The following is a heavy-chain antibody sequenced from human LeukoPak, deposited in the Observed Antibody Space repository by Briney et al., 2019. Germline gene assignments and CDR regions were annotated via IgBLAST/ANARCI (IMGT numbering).Heavy chain of an antibody. V-gene: IGHV3-53*04. CDR3: ATMRFLDPEYYGSSGYLREDY. CDR1: GFTVSSNY. CDR2: IYSGGST. D-gene: IGHD3-22*01. J-gene: IGHJ4*02. Sequence: PARSLRLSCAASGFTVSSNYMSWVRQAPGKGLEWVSVIYSGGSTYYADSVKGRFTISRHNSKSSLYLQMNSLRAEDTAVYYCATMRFLDPEYYGSSGYLREDYWGQGTLVTVSS.